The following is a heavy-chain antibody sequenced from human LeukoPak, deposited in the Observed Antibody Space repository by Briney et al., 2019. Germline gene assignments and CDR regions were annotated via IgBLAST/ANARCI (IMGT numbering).Heavy chain of an antibody. CDR3: ARDFSSSSSVYYYYYMDV. CDR2: IYHSGST. Sequence: SETLSLTCTVSGYSISSGYYWGWIRQPPGKGLEWIGSIYHSGSTYYNPSLKSRVTISVDTSKNQFSLKLSSVTAADTAVYYCARDFSSSSSVYYYYYMDVWGKGTTVTVSS. J-gene: IGHJ6*03. V-gene: IGHV4-38-2*02. CDR1: GYSISSGYY. D-gene: IGHD6-6*01.